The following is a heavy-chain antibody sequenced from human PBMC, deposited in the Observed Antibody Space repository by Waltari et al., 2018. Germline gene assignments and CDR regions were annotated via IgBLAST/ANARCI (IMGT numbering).Heavy chain of an antibody. CDR2: VKSNTDGGTA. Sequence: EVQLVESGGGLVKPGGSLRLSCAASGFTFSNAWMNWVRQAPGKGLEWVCRVKSNTDGGTADYAAPVKGRFTSSRDDSKNTLYLQMNSLTTEDTAVYYCTTDLGDFWGQGTLVTVSS. CDR3: TTDLGDF. CDR1: GFTFSNAW. V-gene: IGHV3-15*07. J-gene: IGHJ4*02.